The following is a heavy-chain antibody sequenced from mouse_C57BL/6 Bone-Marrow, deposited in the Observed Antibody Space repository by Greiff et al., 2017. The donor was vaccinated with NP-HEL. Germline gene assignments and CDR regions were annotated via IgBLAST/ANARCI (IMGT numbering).Heavy chain of an antibody. J-gene: IGHJ3*01. CDR2: IDPSDSYT. CDR1: GYTFTSYW. CDR3: ARCRYGSFAY. V-gene: IGHV1-69*01. D-gene: IGHD1-1*01. Sequence: QVQLKQPGAELVMPGASVKLSCKASGYTFTSYWMHWVKQRPGQGLEWIGEIDPSDSYTNYNQKFKGKSTLTVDKSSSTAYMQLSSLTSEDSAVYYCARCRYGSFAYWGQGTLVTVSA.